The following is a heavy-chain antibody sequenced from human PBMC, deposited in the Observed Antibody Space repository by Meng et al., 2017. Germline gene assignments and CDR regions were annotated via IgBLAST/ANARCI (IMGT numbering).Heavy chain of an antibody. CDR3: ARDRKDDYVWGRRDAFDI. J-gene: IGHJ3*02. V-gene: IGHV3-21*01. Sequence: GESLKISCAASGFTFSSYSMNWVRQAPGKGLEWVSSISSSSYIYYADSVKGRFTISRDNAKNSLYLQMNSLRAEDTAVYYCARDRKDDYVWGRRDAFDIWGQGTMVTVSS. CDR1: GFTFSSYS. D-gene: IGHD3-16*01. CDR2: ISSSSYI.